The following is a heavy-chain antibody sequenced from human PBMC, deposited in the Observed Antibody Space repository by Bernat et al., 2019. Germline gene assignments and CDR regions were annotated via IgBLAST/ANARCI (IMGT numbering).Heavy chain of an antibody. D-gene: IGHD2-2*01. CDR2: IGGSGGAA. Sequence: EVQVVESRGDLVQPGGSLRLSCAASGFTFSSYAMDWVRQAPGKGLEWVSGIGGSGGAAAYADSVKGRFTISRDNSKNTLYLQMNGLRAEDAAMYYCGTGQGGYCSSDDCHAYDYWGQGTLVTVSS. J-gene: IGHJ4*02. CDR1: GFTFSSYA. CDR3: GTGQGGYCSSDDCHAYDY. V-gene: IGHV3-23*04.